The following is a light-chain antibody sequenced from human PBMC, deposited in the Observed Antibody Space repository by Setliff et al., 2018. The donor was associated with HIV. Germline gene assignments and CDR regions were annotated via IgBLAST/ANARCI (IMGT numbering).Light chain of an antibody. CDR3: SSYAGSNNMI. CDR2: EVN. J-gene: IGLJ2*01. CDR1: SSDVGGYNY. V-gene: IGLV2-8*01. Sequence: QSALTQPPSASGSPGQSVTISCTGTSSDVGGYNYDSWYQQHPGKAPQVMIYEVNKRPSGVPDRFSGSKSGNTASLTVSGLQADDEADYYCSSYAGSNNMIFGGGTKVTVL.